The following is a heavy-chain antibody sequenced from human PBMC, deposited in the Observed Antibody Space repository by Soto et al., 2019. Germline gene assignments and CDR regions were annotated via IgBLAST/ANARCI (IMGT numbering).Heavy chain of an antibody. CDR3: ARGTSGYYSPADY. V-gene: IGHV1-69*02. D-gene: IGHD3-3*01. Sequence: QVQLVQSGAEVKKPGSSVKVSCKASGGTFSSYTISWVRQAPGQGLEWMGRIIPILGIANYAQKFQGRVTITADKSTSTAYMELSSLRSEDTAVYYCARGTSGYYSPADYWGQGTLVTVSS. CDR2: IIPILGIA. CDR1: GGTFSSYT. J-gene: IGHJ4*02.